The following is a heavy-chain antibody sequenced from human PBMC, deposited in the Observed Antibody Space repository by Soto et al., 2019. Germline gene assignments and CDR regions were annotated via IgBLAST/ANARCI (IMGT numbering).Heavy chain of an antibody. CDR3: APLTYSSSWSLYDY. CDR1: GFTFSSYS. V-gene: IGHV3-21*01. D-gene: IGHD6-13*01. J-gene: IGHJ4*02. CDR2: ISSSSSYI. Sequence: GGSLILSCAASGFTFSSYSMNWVRQAPGKGLEWVSSISSSSSYIYYADSVKGRFTISRDNAKNSLYLQMNSLRAEDTAVYYCAPLTYSSSWSLYDYWGQGTMVTVSS.